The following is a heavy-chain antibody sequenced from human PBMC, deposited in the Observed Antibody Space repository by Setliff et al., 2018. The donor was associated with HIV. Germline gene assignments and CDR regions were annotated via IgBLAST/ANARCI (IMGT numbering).Heavy chain of an antibody. CDR1: GYSFTSYE. CDR2: MNPNSGNT. Sequence: ASVKVSCKASGYSFTSYEINWVRQAPGQGLEWMGWMNPNSGNTVYAQKFQGRVTMTRDTSISTAYMELRSLSSEDTALYFCARGVGDLGRYNYGRTHGDWGQGTQVTVSS. CDR3: ARGVGDLGRYNYGRTHGD. D-gene: IGHD5-18*01. J-gene: IGHJ4*02. V-gene: IGHV1-8*01.